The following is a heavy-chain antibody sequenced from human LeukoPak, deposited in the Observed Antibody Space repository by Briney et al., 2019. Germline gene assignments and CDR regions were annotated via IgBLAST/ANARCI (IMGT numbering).Heavy chain of an antibody. V-gene: IGHV3-21*05. CDR3: ARDTFQPGLIDY. CDR2: INDVSGDI. CDR1: EFTFSLYA. Sequence: SGGSLRLSCAASEFTFSLYAMNGVRQAPGKGLEWVSYINDVSGDIHYADSVKGRFTISRDNAKNTLYLQMNSLRAEDTAVYYCARDTFQPGLIDYWGQGTLVTVSS. D-gene: IGHD2-2*01. J-gene: IGHJ4*02.